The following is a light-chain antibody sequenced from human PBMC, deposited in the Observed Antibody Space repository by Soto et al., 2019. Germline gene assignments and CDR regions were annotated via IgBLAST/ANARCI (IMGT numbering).Light chain of an antibody. CDR2: GVS. V-gene: IGKV3-20*01. CDR1: QSVSSSY. CDR3: QQYNNWPPIT. Sequence: EIVLTQSPGTLSLSPGKRATLSCRASQSVSSSYLAWYQQEPGQAPRLLIHGVSSRATGIPDRFSGSGSGTEFTLTISSLQPDDFATYYCQQYNNWPPITFGQGTRLEIK. J-gene: IGKJ5*01.